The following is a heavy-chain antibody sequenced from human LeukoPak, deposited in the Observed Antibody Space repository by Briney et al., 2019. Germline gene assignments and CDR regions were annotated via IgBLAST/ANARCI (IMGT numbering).Heavy chain of an antibody. Sequence: GASVKVSCEASRYTFTGYYMHWVRQAPGQGLEWVGRINPNSGDTNYAQKSQGRVTMTRDTSISTAYMGLRRMRSDDTAVYYWARGSPSIQLCNGTAMVCGWFVPWGQGTLVTVSS. CDR2: INPNSGDT. CDR3: ARGSPSIQLCNGTAMVCGWFVP. V-gene: IGHV1-2*06. D-gene: IGHD5-18*01. CDR1: RYTFTGYY. J-gene: IGHJ5*02.